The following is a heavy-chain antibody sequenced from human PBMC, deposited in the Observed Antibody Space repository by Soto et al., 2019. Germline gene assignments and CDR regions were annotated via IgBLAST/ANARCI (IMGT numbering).Heavy chain of an antibody. Sequence: QVQLVQSGAEVKKPGSSVKVSCKASGGTFSSYAISWVRQAPGQGLEWMGGSIPIFGTANYAQKFQGRVTITADESTRTASMELSSLRSEDTAVYYCARDLDYDYVWGSYRYTGWGQGTLVTVSS. V-gene: IGHV1-69*01. J-gene: IGHJ4*02. CDR3: ARDLDYDYVWGSYRYTG. CDR2: SIPIFGTA. D-gene: IGHD3-16*02. CDR1: GGTFSSYA.